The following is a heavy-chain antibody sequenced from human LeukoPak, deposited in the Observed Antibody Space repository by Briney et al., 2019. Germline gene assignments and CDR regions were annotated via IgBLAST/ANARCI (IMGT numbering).Heavy chain of an antibody. Sequence: ASVKVSCKASGYTFTGYYMHWVRQAPGQGLEWMGRINPNSGGTNYAQKFQGRVTMTRDTSISTAYMELSRLRSDDTAVYYCAREGEHGDSTSQDYWGQGTLVTVSS. CDR2: INPNSGGT. D-gene: IGHD4-17*01. CDR3: AREGEHGDSTSQDY. CDR1: GYTFTGYY. V-gene: IGHV1-2*06. J-gene: IGHJ4*02.